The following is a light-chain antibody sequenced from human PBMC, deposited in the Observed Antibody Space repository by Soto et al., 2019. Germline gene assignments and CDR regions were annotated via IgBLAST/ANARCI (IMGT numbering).Light chain of an antibody. CDR1: SSDVGTYNL. V-gene: IGLV2-23*01. Sequence: QSVLTQPASVSGSPGESITISCTGTSSDVGTYNLVTWYQQHPGRVPKLILYEGNKRPSGVSSRFSASKSGNTASLTISGLQAEDEVDYFCCSYAPSRTLLFGGGTKVTVL. CDR3: CSYAPSRTLL. J-gene: IGLJ2*01. CDR2: EGN.